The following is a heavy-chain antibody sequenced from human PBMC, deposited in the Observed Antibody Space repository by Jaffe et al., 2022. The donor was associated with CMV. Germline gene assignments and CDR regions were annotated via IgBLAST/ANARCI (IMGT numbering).Heavy chain of an antibody. CDR2: INPNSGGT. J-gene: IGHJ6*02. V-gene: IGHV1-2*02. CDR1: GYTFTGYY. D-gene: IGHD5-18*01. CDR3: ARDSAVAVDTAMVTNLGADYYYYYGMDV. Sequence: QVQLVQSGAEVKKPGASVKVSCKASGYTFTGYYMHWVRQAPGQGLEWMGWINPNSGGTNYAQKFQGRVTMTRDTSISTAYMELSRLRSDDTAVYYCARDSAVAVDTAMVTNLGADYYYYYGMDVWGQGTTVTVSS.